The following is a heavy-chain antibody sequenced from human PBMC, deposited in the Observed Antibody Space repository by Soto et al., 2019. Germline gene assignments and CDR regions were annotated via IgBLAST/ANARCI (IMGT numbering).Heavy chain of an antibody. Sequence: GGSLRLSCAASGFTFSSYSMNWVRQAPGKGLEWVSSISSSSSYIYYADSVKGRFTISRDNAKNSLYLQMNSLRAEDTAVYYCARDFNGWFGELFLIFDYWGQGTLVTVSS. D-gene: IGHD3-10*01. CDR3: ARDFNGWFGELFLIFDY. V-gene: IGHV3-21*01. CDR1: GFTFSSYS. J-gene: IGHJ4*02. CDR2: ISSSSSYI.